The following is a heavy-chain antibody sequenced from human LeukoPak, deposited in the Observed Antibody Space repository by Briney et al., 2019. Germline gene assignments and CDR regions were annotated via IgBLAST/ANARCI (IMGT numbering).Heavy chain of an antibody. CDR1: GGSFSGYY. V-gene: IGHV4-34*01. J-gene: IGHJ3*02. Sequence: PSETLSLTCAVYGGSFSGYYWSWIRQPPGKGLEWMGEINHSGSTNYNPSLKSRVTISADTSKNQFSLKLSSVTAADTAVYYCARVYYDFWSGYEYDAFDIWGQGTMVTVSS. D-gene: IGHD3-3*01. CDR3: ARVYYDFWSGYEYDAFDI. CDR2: INHSGST.